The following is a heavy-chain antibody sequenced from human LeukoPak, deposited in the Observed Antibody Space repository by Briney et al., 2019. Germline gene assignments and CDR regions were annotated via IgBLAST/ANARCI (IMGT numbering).Heavy chain of an antibody. Sequence: PSETLSLTCTVSGGSISSGDYYWSWIRQPPGKGLEWIGYIYYSGSTYYNPSLKSRVTISVDTSKNQFSLKLNSVTAADTAVYYCARISDYDRSFDYWGQGTLVTVSS. D-gene: IGHD3-16*01. J-gene: IGHJ4*02. CDR1: GGSISSGDYY. V-gene: IGHV4-30-4*01. CDR3: ARISDYDRSFDY. CDR2: IYYSGST.